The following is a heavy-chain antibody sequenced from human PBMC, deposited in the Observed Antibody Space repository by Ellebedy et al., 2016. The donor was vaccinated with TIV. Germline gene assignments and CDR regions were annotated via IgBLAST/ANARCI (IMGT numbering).Heavy chain of an antibody. CDR1: GGTFNNYA. CDR2: TIPILGVV. CDR3: ARGADRYCTGGKCYRDFDS. Sequence: SVKVSCXASGGTFNNYAISWVRQAPGQGLEWMVGTIPILGVVNYAQKFQGRVTITADESTSTVYMDLSSLISEDTAVYYCARGADRYCTGGKCYRDFDSWGQGTLVTVSS. D-gene: IGHD2-15*01. V-gene: IGHV1-69*10. J-gene: IGHJ4*02.